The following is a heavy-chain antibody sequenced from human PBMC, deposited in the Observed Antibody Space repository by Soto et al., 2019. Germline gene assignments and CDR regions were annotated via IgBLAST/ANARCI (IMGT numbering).Heavy chain of an antibody. V-gene: IGHV4-59*12. CDR2: IYYSGST. Sequence: SETLSLTCTVSGGSISSYYWSWIRQPPGKGLEWIGYIYYSGSTNYNPSLKSRVTISVDTSKNQFSLKLSSVTAADTAVYYRARSTGWLRYFDYWGQGTLVTVSS. J-gene: IGHJ4*02. CDR1: GGSISSYY. CDR3: ARSTGWLRYFDY. D-gene: IGHD5-12*01.